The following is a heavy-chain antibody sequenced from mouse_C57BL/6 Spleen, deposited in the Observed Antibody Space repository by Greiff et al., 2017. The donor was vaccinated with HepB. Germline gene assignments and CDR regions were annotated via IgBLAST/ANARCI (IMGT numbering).Heavy chain of an antibody. V-gene: IGHV14-2*01. D-gene: IGHD3-2*02. Sequence: VQLQQSGAELVKPGASVKLSCTASGFNIKDYYMHWVKQRSEQGLEWIGRIDPEDGDTKYAPTFTGKATITADTSSNTAYLQLSSLTSEDTAVYYCARETAQAHFDYWGQGTTLTVSS. J-gene: IGHJ2*01. CDR1: GFNIKDYY. CDR2: IDPEDGDT. CDR3: ARETAQAHFDY.